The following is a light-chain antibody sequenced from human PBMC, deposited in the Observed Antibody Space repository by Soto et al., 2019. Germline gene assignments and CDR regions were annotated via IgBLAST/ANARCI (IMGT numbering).Light chain of an antibody. CDR3: CSYTSSSTKV. CDR1: SSDVGGYNY. Sequence: QAALTQPASVSGSPGQSITISCTGTSSDVGGYNYVSWYQQHPGKAPRLMIYDVSNRPSGVSNRFSGSKSDNTASLTISGLQAEDEADYYCCSYTSSSTKVFGTGTKVTVL. J-gene: IGLJ1*01. V-gene: IGLV2-14*01. CDR2: DVS.